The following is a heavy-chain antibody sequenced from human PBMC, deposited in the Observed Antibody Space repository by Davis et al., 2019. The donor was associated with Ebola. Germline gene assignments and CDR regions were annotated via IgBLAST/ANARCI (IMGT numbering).Heavy chain of an antibody. V-gene: IGHV1-46*01. CDR1: AYTFTSYY. Sequence: ASVTVSCKASAYTFTSYYMHWLRQAPGQGLEWMGIINPSGGSTSYAQKFQGRVTMTRDTATSTVYMELSSLRSEDTAVYYCARDLSPIYSSSWKYYYYGMDVWGQGTTVTVSS. D-gene: IGHD6-13*01. CDR2: INPSGGST. J-gene: IGHJ6*02. CDR3: ARDLSPIYSSSWKYYYYGMDV.